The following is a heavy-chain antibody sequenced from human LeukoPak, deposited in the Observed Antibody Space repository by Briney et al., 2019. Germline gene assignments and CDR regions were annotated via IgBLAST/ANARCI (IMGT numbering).Heavy chain of an antibody. CDR1: GFTFSSYG. Sequence: GGSLRLSCAASGFTFSSYGMHWVRQAPGKGLEWVAFIRYDGSNKYYADSVKGRFTISRDNSKNTLYLQMNSLRVEDTAVYYCATRQYSSGHYGMDVWGQGTTVTVSS. D-gene: IGHD6-19*01. CDR2: IRYDGSNK. J-gene: IGHJ6*02. V-gene: IGHV3-30*02. CDR3: ATRQYSSGHYGMDV.